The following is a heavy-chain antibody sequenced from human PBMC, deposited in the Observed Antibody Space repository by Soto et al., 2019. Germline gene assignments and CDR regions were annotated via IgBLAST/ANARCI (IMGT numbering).Heavy chain of an antibody. CDR2: INPSGGST. J-gene: IGHJ6*02. D-gene: IGHD2-2*01. Sequence: QVQLVQSGAEVKKPGASVKVSCKASGYTFTSYYMHWVRQAPGQGLEWMGIINPSGGSTSYAQKFQGRVTMTRDTSTSTVYMELSSLRSEDTAVYYCVRCQLPRHYYYYGMDVWGQGTTVTVSS. CDR3: VRCQLPRHYYYYGMDV. V-gene: IGHV1-46*01. CDR1: GYTFTSYY.